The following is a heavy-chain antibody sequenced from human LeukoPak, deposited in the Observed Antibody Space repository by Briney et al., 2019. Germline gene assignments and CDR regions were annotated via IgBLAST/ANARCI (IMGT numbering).Heavy chain of an antibody. Sequence: GASVKVSCKASGYTFTGYYMHWVRQAPGQGLEWMGWINPNSGGTNYAQKFQGRVTMTRDTSISTAYMELSSLRSEDTAVYYCARTTPIGGGIDYWGQGTLVTVSS. CDR3: ARTTPIGGGIDY. J-gene: IGHJ4*02. CDR2: INPNSGGT. CDR1: GYTFTGYY. D-gene: IGHD3-16*01. V-gene: IGHV1-2*02.